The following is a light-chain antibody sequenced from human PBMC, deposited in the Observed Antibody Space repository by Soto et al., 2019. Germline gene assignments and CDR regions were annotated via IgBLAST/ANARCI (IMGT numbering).Light chain of an antibody. V-gene: IGKV3-20*01. CDR2: GTS. J-gene: IGKJ2*01. Sequence: VLTQSPGTLSLSARDRATLSCRASHSVSSSSFAWYQQKPGQSPRLLIFGTSARATGIPERFRGSGSGTEFTLTITRLEPEDFAVCYCQHYGNSRFTFCRGTNPQLK. CDR3: QHYGNSRFT. CDR1: HSVSSSS.